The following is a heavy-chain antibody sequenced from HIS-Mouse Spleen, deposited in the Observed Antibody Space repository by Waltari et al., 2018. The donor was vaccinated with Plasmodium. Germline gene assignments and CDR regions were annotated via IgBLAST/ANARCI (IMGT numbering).Heavy chain of an antibody. CDR1: GFSPSTSGMC. CDR3: ARSYYYDSSGYGTFDP. CDR2: SYWDEDK. D-gene: IGHD3-22*01. Sequence: QVTLRESGPALVKPTQTLTLTCTFSGFSPSTSGMCVSWIRQPPGKGLEWLARSYWDEDKYYSPCLKNRHSISKDTTKNQGVLTMASIDPVEKATYYCARSYYYDSSGYGTFDPWGQGTLVTVSS. J-gene: IGHJ5*02. V-gene: IGHV2-70*15.